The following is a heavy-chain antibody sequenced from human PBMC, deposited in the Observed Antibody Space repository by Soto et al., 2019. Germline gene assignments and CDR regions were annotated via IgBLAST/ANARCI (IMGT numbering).Heavy chain of an antibody. CDR1: GGSFSGYY. CDR2: INHSGST. J-gene: IGHJ4*02. Sequence: SETLSLTCAVYGGSFSGYYWSWIRQPPGKGLEWIGEINHSGSTNYNPSLKSRVTISVDTSKNQFSLKLSSVTAADTAVYYCARARPGPLDYWGQGTLVTVSS. CDR3: ARARPGPLDY. D-gene: IGHD6-6*01. V-gene: IGHV4-34*01.